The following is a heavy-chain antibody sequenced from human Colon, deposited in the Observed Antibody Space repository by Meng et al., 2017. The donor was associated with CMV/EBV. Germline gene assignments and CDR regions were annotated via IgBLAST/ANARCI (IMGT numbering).Heavy chain of an antibody. CDR1: GGTFSSYT. D-gene: IGHD3-3*01. J-gene: IGHJ3*02. CDR2: IIPILGIA. Sequence: SVKVSCKASGGTFSSYTISWVRQAPGQGLEWMGRIIPILGIANYAQKFQGRVTITADKSTSTAYMELSSLRSEDTAVYYCARDQKYYDFHPPVHHAFDIWGQGTMVPSPQ. V-gene: IGHV1-69*04. CDR3: ARDQKYYDFHPPVHHAFDI.